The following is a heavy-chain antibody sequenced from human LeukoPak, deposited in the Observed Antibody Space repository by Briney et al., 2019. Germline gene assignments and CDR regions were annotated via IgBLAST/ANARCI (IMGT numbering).Heavy chain of an antibody. D-gene: IGHD5-18*01. CDR3: ARGHYYVDTAMVNYNWFDP. CDR2: IIPIFGTA. V-gene: IGHV1-69*05. CDR1: GGTFSSYA. Sequence: SVKVSCKASGGTFSSYAISWVRQAPGQGLELMGGIIPIFGTANYAQKFQGRVTITTDESTSTAYMELSSLRSEDTAVYYCARGHYYVDTAMVNYNWFDPWGQGTLVTVSS. J-gene: IGHJ5*02.